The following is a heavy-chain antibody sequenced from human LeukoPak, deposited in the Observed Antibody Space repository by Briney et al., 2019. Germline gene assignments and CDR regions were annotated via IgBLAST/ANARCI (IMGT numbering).Heavy chain of an antibody. V-gene: IGHV3-30*02. Sequence: GGSLRLSCAASGFTFSSYVMHWVRQAPGKGLEWVAFIRYDGSNKYYADSVKGRFTISRDNSKNTLYLQMNRLRPEDAAVYYCAKAPVTTCRGAFCYPFDYWGLGTLVTVSS. CDR2: IRYDGSNK. J-gene: IGHJ4*02. CDR1: GFTFSSYV. CDR3: AKAPVTTCRGAFCYPFDY. D-gene: IGHD2-15*01.